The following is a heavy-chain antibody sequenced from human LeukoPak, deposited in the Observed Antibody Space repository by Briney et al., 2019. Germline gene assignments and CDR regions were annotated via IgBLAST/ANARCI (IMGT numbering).Heavy chain of an antibody. CDR1: GGSISSSSYY. D-gene: IGHD5-24*01. Sequence: SETLSLTCTVSGGSISSSSYYWGWIRQPPGKGLEWIGNIYHSGRTYYNPSLKSRVTISVDTSKNQFSLKLSSVTATDTAVYYCARGRRDGYRLYYMDVWGKGTTVTVSS. CDR2: IYHSGRT. CDR3: ARGRRDGYRLYYMDV. V-gene: IGHV4-39*01. J-gene: IGHJ6*03.